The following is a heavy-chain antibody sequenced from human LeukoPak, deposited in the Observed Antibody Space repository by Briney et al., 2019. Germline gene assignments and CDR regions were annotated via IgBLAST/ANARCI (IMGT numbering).Heavy chain of an antibody. Sequence: PSETLSLTCTVSGGSISSGSYYWSWIRQPAGKGLEWIRRIYTSGSTNYNPSLKSRVTISVHTSKNQFSLKLSSVTAADTAVYYCARDLTVTTPNTAFDIWGQGTMVTVSS. V-gene: IGHV4-61*02. D-gene: IGHD4-17*01. J-gene: IGHJ3*02. CDR3: ARDLTVTTPNTAFDI. CDR2: IYTSGST. CDR1: GGSISSGSYY.